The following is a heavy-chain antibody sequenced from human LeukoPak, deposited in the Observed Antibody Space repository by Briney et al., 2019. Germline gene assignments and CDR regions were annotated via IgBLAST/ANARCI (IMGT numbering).Heavy chain of an antibody. Sequence: SESLSLTCTVSGSISGYYWSWIRQPPGKGLEWIGYIYTSGSTNYNPSLESRVTISVDTSKNQFSLDLSSVTAADTAVYYCARQKCTSTSCLTKNAFDIWGQGTMVTVSS. J-gene: IGHJ3*02. CDR3: ARQKCTSTSCLTKNAFDI. V-gene: IGHV4-4*09. CDR1: GSISGYY. D-gene: IGHD2-2*01. CDR2: IYTSGST.